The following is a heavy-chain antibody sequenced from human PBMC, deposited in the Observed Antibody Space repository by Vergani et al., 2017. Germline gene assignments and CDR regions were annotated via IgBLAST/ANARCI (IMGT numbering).Heavy chain of an antibody. CDR2: IWSKPYGGTT. CDR3: TRYRLDDSYAYFDY. D-gene: IGHD3-16*01. V-gene: IGHV3-49*04. Sequence: EVHLVESGGGLVQPGRSLRLSCSGSGFTLGDYVITWVRQALGKGLDWGAFIWSKPYGGTTEYTASVKGRFTISRDDSKSIAYLQMSSLKAEDTAVYYCTRYRLDDSYAYFDYWGQGTLVTVSP. CDR1: GFTLGDYV. J-gene: IGHJ4*02.